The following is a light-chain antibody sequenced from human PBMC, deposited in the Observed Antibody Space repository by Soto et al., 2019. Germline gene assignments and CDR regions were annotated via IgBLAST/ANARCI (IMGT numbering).Light chain of an antibody. Sequence: DIQMTQSPSSLSASVGDRVTITCRASQGISNYLALYQQKPGQVPKLLLYAASTLESGVPSRFSGSGSGTDFTLTISSLQPEDVATYYCQKYNSAPRAFGQGTKVEIK. CDR2: AAS. J-gene: IGKJ1*01. CDR1: QGISNY. V-gene: IGKV1-27*01. CDR3: QKYNSAPRA.